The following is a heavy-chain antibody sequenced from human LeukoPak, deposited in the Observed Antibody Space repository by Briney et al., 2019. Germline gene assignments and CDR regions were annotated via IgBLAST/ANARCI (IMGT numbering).Heavy chain of an antibody. Sequence: ASVKVSCRASGYAFTSYDINWVRQATGPGLEWMGWMNPNSGNTGYAQKFQGRVTMTRNTSISTAYMELSSLRSEDTAVYYCARGRVRYSSSSGVPLDLGYWGQGTLVTVSS. CDR1: GYAFTSYD. D-gene: IGHD6-6*01. CDR2: MNPNSGNT. CDR3: ARGRVRYSSSSGVPLDLGY. V-gene: IGHV1-8*01. J-gene: IGHJ4*02.